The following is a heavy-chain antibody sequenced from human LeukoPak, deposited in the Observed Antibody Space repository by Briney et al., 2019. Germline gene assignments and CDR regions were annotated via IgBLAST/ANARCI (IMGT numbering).Heavy chain of an antibody. Sequence: GGSLRLSCAASGFTFSSYSMNWVRQAPGKGLEWVSAISGSGGSTYYADSVKGRFTISRDNSKNTLYLQMNSLRAEDTAVYYCAKDHRSGAHFDYWGQGTLVTVSS. CDR3: AKDHRSGAHFDY. D-gene: IGHD7-27*01. J-gene: IGHJ4*02. CDR1: GFTFSSYS. CDR2: ISGSGGST. V-gene: IGHV3-23*01.